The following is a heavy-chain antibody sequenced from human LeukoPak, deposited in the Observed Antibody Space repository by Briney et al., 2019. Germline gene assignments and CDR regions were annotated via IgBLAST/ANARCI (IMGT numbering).Heavy chain of an antibody. Sequence: SETLSLTCAVYGGSFSGYYWSWIRQPPGKGLEWIGEINHSGSTNYNPSLKSRVTISVDTSKNQFSLKLSSVTAADTAVYYCARAAGPYAFDIWGQGTMVTVSS. D-gene: IGHD6-25*01. CDR2: INHSGST. V-gene: IGHV4-34*01. CDR3: ARAAGPYAFDI. CDR1: GGSFSGYY. J-gene: IGHJ3*02.